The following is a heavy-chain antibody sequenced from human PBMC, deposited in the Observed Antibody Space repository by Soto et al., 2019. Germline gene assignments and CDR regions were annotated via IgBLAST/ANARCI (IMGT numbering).Heavy chain of an antibody. V-gene: IGHV4-34*01. CDR2: INHSGST. Sequence: PSETLSLTCAVYGGSFSGYYWSWIRQPPGKGLEWIGEINHSGSTNYNPSLKSRVTISVDTSKNQFSLKLSSVTAADTAVYYCARGPQLDTAMVYYFDYWGQGTLVTVSS. CDR1: GGSFSGYY. D-gene: IGHD5-18*01. J-gene: IGHJ4*02. CDR3: ARGPQLDTAMVYYFDY.